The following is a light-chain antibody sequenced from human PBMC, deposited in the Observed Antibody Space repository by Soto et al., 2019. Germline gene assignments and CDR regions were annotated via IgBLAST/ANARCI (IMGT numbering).Light chain of an antibody. CDR1: QSVGSH. CDR3: QQYDNRPYT. CDR2: GAS. J-gene: IGKJ2*01. Sequence: EIVMTQFPATLSVSPGKGGTLSCRASQSVGSHLAWYQQKPGQAPRLLIFGASTRATGIPARFSGSGSGTEFTLTISTLQSEDFGVYYCQQYDNRPYTFGQGTKLEI. V-gene: IGKV3-15*01.